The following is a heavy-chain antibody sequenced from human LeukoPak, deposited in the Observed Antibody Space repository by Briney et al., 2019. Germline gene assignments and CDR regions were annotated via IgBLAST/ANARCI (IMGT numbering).Heavy chain of an antibody. V-gene: IGHV3-48*03. CDR3: ARGSQPGPSYFEL. D-gene: IGHD1-14*01. Sequence: GGSLRLSCAASGFTFSSSEMNWVRQAPGKGLEWVSYIRRSGSSTYYPDSVKGRINIPKDNDKNSLSLQMNSLRAEDTAVYYCARGSQPGPSYFELWGRGTRVSVSS. J-gene: IGHJ2*01. CDR1: GFTFSSSE. CDR2: IRRSGSST.